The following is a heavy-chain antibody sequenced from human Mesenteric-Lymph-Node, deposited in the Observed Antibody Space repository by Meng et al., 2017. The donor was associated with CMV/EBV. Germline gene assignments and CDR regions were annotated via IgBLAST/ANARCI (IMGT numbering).Heavy chain of an antibody. Sequence: LSLTCAASGFSFSDYYMSWFRQAPGKGLEWVSVIYSGGSSTYYADSVKGRFTNSRDNSKNTLYLQMNSLRAEDTAVYYCARTVLYGDYLDYWGQGTLVTVSS. CDR2: IYSGGSST. CDR1: GFSFSDYY. V-gene: IGHV3-23*03. J-gene: IGHJ4*02. D-gene: IGHD4-17*01. CDR3: ARTVLYGDYLDY.